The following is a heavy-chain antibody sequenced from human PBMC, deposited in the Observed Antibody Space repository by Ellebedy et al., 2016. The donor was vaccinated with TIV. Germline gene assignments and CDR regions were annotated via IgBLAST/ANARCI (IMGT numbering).Heavy chain of an antibody. CDR2: INPSGGST. J-gene: IGHJ5*02. V-gene: IGHV1-46*01. D-gene: IGHD3-10*01. CDR3: ARDRASHWFDP. CDR1: GYTFTGYY. Sequence: AASVKVSCKASGYTFTGYYMHWVRQAPGQGLEWMGIINPSGGSTSYAQKFQGRVTMTRDTSTSTVYMELSSLRSEDTAVYYCARDRASHWFDPWGQGTLVTVSS.